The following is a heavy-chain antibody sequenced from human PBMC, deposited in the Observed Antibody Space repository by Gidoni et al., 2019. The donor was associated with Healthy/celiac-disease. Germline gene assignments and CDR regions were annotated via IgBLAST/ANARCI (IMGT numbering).Heavy chain of an antibody. J-gene: IGHJ4*02. CDR1: GYTFTSYG. CDR2: ISAYNGNT. D-gene: IGHD1-26*01. Sequence: VQLVQSGAEVKKPGASVNVSCKASGYTFTSYGISWVRQATGQGLEWMGWISAYNGNTKDAEKLQGRVNMNTDTSTSTAYMELRSLRSDDTAVYYCARVKNSGRRPGYFDYWGQGTLVTVSS. V-gene: IGHV1-18*01. CDR3: ARVKNSGRRPGYFDY.